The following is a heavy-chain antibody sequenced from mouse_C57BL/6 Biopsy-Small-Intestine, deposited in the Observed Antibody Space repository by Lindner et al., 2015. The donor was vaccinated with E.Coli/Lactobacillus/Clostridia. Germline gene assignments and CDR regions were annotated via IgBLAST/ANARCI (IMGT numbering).Heavy chain of an antibody. CDR2: IYPGDGDT. V-gene: IGHV1-80*01. Sequence: VQLQESGAELVKPGASVKISCKASGYVFSSYWMNWVKQRPGKGLEWIGQIYPGDGDTNYNGNFKGKATLTADRSSSTAYMQVSSLTSEDSAAYFCARGERGDFDYWGQGTTLTVSS. CDR3: ARGERGDFDY. CDR1: GYVFSSYW. J-gene: IGHJ2*01.